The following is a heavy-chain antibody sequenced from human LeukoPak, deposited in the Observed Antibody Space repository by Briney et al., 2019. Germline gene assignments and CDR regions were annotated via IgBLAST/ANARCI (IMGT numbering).Heavy chain of an antibody. Sequence: SQTLSLTCTVSGGSISSGDYYWSWIRQPPGKGLEWIGYIYYSGSTYYNPSLKSRVTISVDTSKNQFSLKLSSVTAADTAVYYCARRLGTWIQLWPPFDYWGQGTLVTVSS. J-gene: IGHJ4*02. CDR1: GGSISSGDYY. CDR3: ARRLGTWIQLWPPFDY. V-gene: IGHV4-30-4*08. D-gene: IGHD5-18*01. CDR2: IYYSGST.